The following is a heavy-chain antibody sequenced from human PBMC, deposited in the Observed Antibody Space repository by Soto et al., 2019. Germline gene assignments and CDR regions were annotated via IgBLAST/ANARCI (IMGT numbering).Heavy chain of an antibody. Sequence: SETLSLSCTVSGGSISSSSYYWGWIRQPPGKGREWIGSIYYSGSTYYNPSLKSRVTISVDTSKDQFSLKLSSVTAADTAVYYCAIQPYYDFWSGYVPDDAFDIWGQGTMVTVSS. J-gene: IGHJ3*02. V-gene: IGHV4-39*01. D-gene: IGHD3-3*01. CDR1: GGSISSSSYY. CDR3: AIQPYYDFWSGYVPDDAFDI. CDR2: IYYSGST.